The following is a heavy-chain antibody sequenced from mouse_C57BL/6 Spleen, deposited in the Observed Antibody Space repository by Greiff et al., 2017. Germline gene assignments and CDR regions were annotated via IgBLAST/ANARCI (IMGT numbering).Heavy chain of an antibody. V-gene: IGHV5-4*01. D-gene: IGHD2-5*01. CDR3: ARDSNFCFDY. CDR1: GFTFSSYA. Sequence: EVKLMESGGGLVKPGGSLKLSCAASGFTFSSYAMSWVRQTPEKRLEWVATISDGGSYTYYPDNVKGRFTISRDNAKNNLYLQMSHLKSEDTAMYYCARDSNFCFDYWGQGTTLTVSS. CDR2: ISDGGSYT. J-gene: IGHJ2*01.